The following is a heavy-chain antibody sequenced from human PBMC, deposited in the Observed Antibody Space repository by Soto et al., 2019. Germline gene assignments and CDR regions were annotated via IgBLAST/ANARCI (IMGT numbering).Heavy chain of an antibody. CDR1: GGSISSGGYY. J-gene: IGHJ4*02. Sequence: PSETLSLTCTVSGGSISSGGYYWSWIRQHPGKGLEWIGYIYYSGSTYYNPSLKSRVTISVDTSKNQFSLKLSSVTAADTAVYYCARIYCSGGSCYSFYFYYWGQGTLVTVSS. CDR3: ARIYCSGGSCYSFYFYY. D-gene: IGHD2-15*01. CDR2: IYYSGST. V-gene: IGHV4-31*03.